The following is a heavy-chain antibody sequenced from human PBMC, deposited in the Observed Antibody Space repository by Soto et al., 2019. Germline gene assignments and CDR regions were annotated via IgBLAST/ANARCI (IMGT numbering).Heavy chain of an antibody. CDR2: ISAHNGNT. J-gene: IGHJ4*02. Sequence: QVHLVQSGAEVKKPGASVKVSCKGSGHAFTTYGITWVRQAPGQGLEWMGWISAHNGNTNYAQKLQGRVTVTRDTSTSTAYMELRSLRSDDTAVYYSARGRYGDYWGQGALVTVSS. D-gene: IGHD1-1*01. CDR3: ARGRYGDY. CDR1: GHAFTTYG. V-gene: IGHV1-18*01.